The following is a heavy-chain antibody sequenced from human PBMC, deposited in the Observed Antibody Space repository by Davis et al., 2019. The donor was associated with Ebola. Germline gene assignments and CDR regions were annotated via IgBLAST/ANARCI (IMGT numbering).Heavy chain of an antibody. CDR2: IRDSGGRI. Sequence: GESLKISCAASGFTFSNYAMSWVRQAPGKGLEWVSAIRDSGGRIYYADSVKGRFTISRDNSKNTLYLQMNSLRAEDTAVYYCAKDRAAVADWYFDLWSRGTLVTVSS. D-gene: IGHD6-19*01. CDR1: GFTFSNYA. V-gene: IGHV3-23*01. J-gene: IGHJ2*01. CDR3: AKDRAAVADWYFDL.